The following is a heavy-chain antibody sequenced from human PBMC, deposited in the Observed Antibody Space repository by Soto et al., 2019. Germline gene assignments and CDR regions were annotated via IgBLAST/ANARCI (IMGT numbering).Heavy chain of an antibody. CDR2: IYYSGST. CDR1: GGSISSGGYY. V-gene: IGHV4-31*03. J-gene: IGHJ1*01. D-gene: IGHD5-12*01. CDR3: ARETGRDGYNYRYFQH. Sequence: PSETLSLTCTVSGGSISSGGYYWSWIRQHPGKGLEWIGYIYYSGSTYYNPSLKSRVTISVDTSKNQFSLKLSSVTAADTAVYYCARETGRDGYNYRYFQHWGQGTLVTVSS.